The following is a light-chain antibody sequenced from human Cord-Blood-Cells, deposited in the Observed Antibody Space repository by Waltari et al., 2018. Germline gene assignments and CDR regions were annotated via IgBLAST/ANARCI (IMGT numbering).Light chain of an antibody. CDR2: GAS. V-gene: IGKV3-20*01. Sequence: EIVLTQSPGTLSLSPGERATLSCRASQSVSSSYLAWYQQKPGQAPRLLSYGASSRATGIPDSVSGSGSGTDFTLTISRLEPEDFAVYYCQQYGSSPPYTVGQGTKLEIK. CDR1: QSVSSSY. CDR3: QQYGSSPPYT. J-gene: IGKJ2*01.